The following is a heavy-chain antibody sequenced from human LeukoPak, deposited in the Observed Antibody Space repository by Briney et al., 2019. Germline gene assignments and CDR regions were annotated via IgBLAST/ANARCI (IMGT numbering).Heavy chain of an antibody. CDR1: GGSISSTNW. CDR3: ARGPDFYDSSGYYPI. V-gene: IGHV4-4*02. CDR2: IYHSGNT. Sequence: SETLSLTCAVSGGSISSTNWWSWVRQPPGKGLEWIGEIYHSGNTNYNPSLKSRVTISVDKSKNQFSLKLSFVTAADTAVYYCARGPDFYDSSGYYPIWGQGTLVTVFS. D-gene: IGHD3-22*01. J-gene: IGHJ4*02.